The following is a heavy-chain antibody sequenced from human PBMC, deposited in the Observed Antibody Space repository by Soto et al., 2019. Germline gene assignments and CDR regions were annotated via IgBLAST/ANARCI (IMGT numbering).Heavy chain of an antibody. CDR1: GFTFGTYA. CDR3: AKFRMPSYSYYYMAV. D-gene: IGHD2-15*01. Sequence: EVQLLESGGGLVQPGGSLRLSCAASGFTFGTYAMKWLRQAPGRGLECVSFISGSGRTTYYADSVKGRFTVSRDNSKNAMYLQLTSLRAEDTALYYCAKFRMPSYSYYYMAVWGKGTTVTVSS. V-gene: IGHV3-23*01. CDR2: ISGSGRTT. J-gene: IGHJ6*03.